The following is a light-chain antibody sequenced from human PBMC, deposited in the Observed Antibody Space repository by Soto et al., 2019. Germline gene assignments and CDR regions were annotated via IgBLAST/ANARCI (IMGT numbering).Light chain of an antibody. Sequence: QSVLTQPASVSGSPGQSITISCTGTSSDVGTYNYVSWYQQHPGKAPKLMIYEVSNRPSGVSSRFSGSKSGNTASLTISGLQAEDEADYYCCSFAGSSTSFGGGTKATVL. V-gene: IGLV2-23*02. J-gene: IGLJ3*02. CDR3: CSFAGSSTS. CDR1: SSDVGTYNY. CDR2: EVS.